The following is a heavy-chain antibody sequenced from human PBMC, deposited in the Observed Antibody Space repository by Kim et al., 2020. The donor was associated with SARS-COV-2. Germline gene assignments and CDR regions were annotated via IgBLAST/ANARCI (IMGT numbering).Heavy chain of an antibody. CDR1: GGSISSYY. Sequence: SETLSLTCTVSGGSISSYYWSWIRQPPGKGLEWIGYIYYSGSTNYNPSLKSRVTISVDMSKNQFSLKLSSVTAADTAVYYCATSRPYYDFWSGYYNPTYYYYMDVWGKGTTVTVSS. J-gene: IGHJ6*03. CDR3: ATSRPYYDFWSGYYNPTYYYYMDV. V-gene: IGHV4-59*08. CDR2: IYYSGST. D-gene: IGHD3-3*01.